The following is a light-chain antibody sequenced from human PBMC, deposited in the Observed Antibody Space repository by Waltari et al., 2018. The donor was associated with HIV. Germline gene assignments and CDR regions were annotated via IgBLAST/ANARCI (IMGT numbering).Light chain of an antibody. CDR3: MQALQAWT. V-gene: IGKV2-28*01. CDR2: LGS. J-gene: IGKJ1*01. CDR1: QSLLHSNGYNY. Sequence: DIVMTQSPLSLPVTPGEPASISCRSSQSLLHSNGYNYLDWYLQKPGQSSQLLVYLGSNRASGGPDRFSGSGSGTDFTLKISRVEAEDVGVYYCMQALQAWTFGQGTKVEIK.